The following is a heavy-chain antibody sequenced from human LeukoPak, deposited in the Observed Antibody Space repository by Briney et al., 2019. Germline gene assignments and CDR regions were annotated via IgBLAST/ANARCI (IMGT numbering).Heavy chain of an antibody. CDR3: ARLDCISDTCYNY. CDR2: INYSGNS. Sequence: SETLSLTCIVSGDSIRTDHWSWIRQSPGKGLEWIGYINYSGNSEYNPSLKSRVTISVDRSKNQVSLKMRSVTAADTAVYYCARLDCISDTCYNYWALGALVTVSS. J-gene: IGHJ4*02. D-gene: IGHD2-21*01. V-gene: IGHV4-59*08. CDR1: GDSIRTDH.